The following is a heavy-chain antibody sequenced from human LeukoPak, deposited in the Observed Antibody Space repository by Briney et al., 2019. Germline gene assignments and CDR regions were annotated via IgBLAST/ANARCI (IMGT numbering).Heavy chain of an antibody. V-gene: IGHV1-18*04. Sequence: ASVKVSCKASGYTFTSYYMHWVRQAPGQGLEWMGWISAYNGNTNYAQKLQGRVTMTTDTSTSTAYMELRSLRSDDTAVYYCARDPVRGSYPFDYWGQGTLVTGSS. D-gene: IGHD1-26*01. J-gene: IGHJ4*02. CDR2: ISAYNGNT. CDR1: GYTFTSYY. CDR3: ARDPVRGSYPFDY.